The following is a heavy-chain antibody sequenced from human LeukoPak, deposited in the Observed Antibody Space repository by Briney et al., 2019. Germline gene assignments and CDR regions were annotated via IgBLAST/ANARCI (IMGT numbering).Heavy chain of an antibody. CDR1: GGSISSGGYY. D-gene: IGHD5-12*01. V-gene: IGHV4-31*03. CDR3: ARVDIVATMVLDY. Sequence: SQTLSLTCTVSGGSISSGGYYWSWIRQHPGKGLEWIGYIYYSGSTYYNPSLKSRVTISVDTSKNQYSLKLSSVTGADTAVYYCARVDIVATMVLDYWGQGTLVTVSS. J-gene: IGHJ4*02. CDR2: IYYSGST.